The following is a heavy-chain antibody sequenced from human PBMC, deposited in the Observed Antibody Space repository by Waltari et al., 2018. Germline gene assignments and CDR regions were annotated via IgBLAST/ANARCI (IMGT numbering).Heavy chain of an antibody. CDR2: MSASGLI. CDR3: AKDEGARIAPTYGMDV. CDR1: GFPFRNYT. Sequence: EAQLSESGGGLVQPGGSLRLSCAASGFPFRNYTMSWVRQAQGKGLEWVSVMSASGLIYYAESVKGRFSISRDNSKNTLYLQMNRLRDEDTAIYYCAKDEGARIAPTYGMDVWGQGTTVTVSS. D-gene: IGHD6-13*01. V-gene: IGHV3-23*01. J-gene: IGHJ6*02.